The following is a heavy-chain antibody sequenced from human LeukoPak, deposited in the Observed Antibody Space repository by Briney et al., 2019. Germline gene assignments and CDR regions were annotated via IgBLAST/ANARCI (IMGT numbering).Heavy chain of an antibody. J-gene: IGHJ5*02. V-gene: IGHV3-48*04. CDR3: ASEKLSWFGP. D-gene: IGHD3-10*01. CDR1: GFTFSSYS. Sequence: PGGSLRLSCAASGFTFSSYSMNWVRQAPGKGLEWVSYISNSSSTIYYADSVKGRFTISRDNAKNSLYLQMNSLRAEDTAVYYCASEKLSWFGPWGQGTLVTVSS. CDR2: ISNSSSTI.